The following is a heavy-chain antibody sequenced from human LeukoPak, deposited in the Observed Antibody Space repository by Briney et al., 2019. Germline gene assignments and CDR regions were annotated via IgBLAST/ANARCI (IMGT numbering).Heavy chain of an antibody. Sequence: SETLSLTCTVSGGSVSSGSYYWGWIRQPAGKGLEWIGHIYTGGSTNYNPSLKSRVTMSIDTSKNQFSLKLSSVTAADTAVYYCARAPTAYCLSTSCQPYFDYWGQGTLVTVSS. CDR2: IYTGGST. J-gene: IGHJ4*02. D-gene: IGHD2-2*01. V-gene: IGHV4-61*09. CDR1: GGSVSSGSYY. CDR3: ARAPTAYCLSTSCQPYFDY.